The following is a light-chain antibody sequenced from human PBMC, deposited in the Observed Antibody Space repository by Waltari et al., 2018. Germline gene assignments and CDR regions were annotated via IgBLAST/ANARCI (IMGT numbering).Light chain of an antibody. V-gene: IGKV3-15*01. CDR2: AAS. J-gene: IGKJ2*01. CDR1: QSVKVK. CDR3: QQYDEWPFT. Sequence: TVMTQSPATLSLSPGATATLSCRASQSVKVKLAWYQQQVGQTPRLLIYAASSRTTGIPGRFSGSGSGTDFTLTISSLQSEDFAVYYCQQYDEWPFTFGQGTKVDFK.